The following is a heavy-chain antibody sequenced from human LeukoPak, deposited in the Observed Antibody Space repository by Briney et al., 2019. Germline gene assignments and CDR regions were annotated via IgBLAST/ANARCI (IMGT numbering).Heavy chain of an antibody. CDR1: GLNFDDSA. J-gene: IGHJ4*02. V-gene: IGHV3-43*02. Sequence: GGSLRLSCVASGLNFDDSAMHWVRQAPGKGLEWVSLISADGGSTFSADSVKGRFSISRDNSKNSLYLQMNSLRSEDTAMYYCAKDSGKFDYWGQGTLVAVSS. CDR2: ISADGGST. CDR3: AKDSGKFDY.